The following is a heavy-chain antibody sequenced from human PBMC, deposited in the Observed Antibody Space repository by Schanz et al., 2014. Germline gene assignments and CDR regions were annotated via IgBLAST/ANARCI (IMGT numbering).Heavy chain of an antibody. V-gene: IGHV3-23*01. D-gene: IGHD3-9*01. CDR2: MSGSGSTA. CDR1: GFTFFGSFA. CDR3: AKDHAGSDILTALGN. J-gene: IGHJ4*02. Sequence: EVQLLESGGGLVQPGGSLRLSCVASGFTFFGSFAMSWVRQAPGKGLEWVSGMSGSGSTADYADSVKGRFTISRDNSKNTLYLQMNSLRAEDTAVYYCAKDHAGSDILTALGNWGQGTLVTGSS.